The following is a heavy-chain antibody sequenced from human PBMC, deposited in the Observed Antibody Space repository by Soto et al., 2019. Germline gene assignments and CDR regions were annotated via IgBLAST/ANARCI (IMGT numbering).Heavy chain of an antibody. D-gene: IGHD5-12*01. Sequence: EVQLVESGGGLVKPGGSLRLSCAASGFTFSNAWMNWVRQAPGKGLEWVGRIKSKTDGGTTDYAAPVKGRFTISRDDSKNTLYLQMNSLKTEDTAVYYCTTELEMATILGWFPISRFDYWGQGTLVTVSS. J-gene: IGHJ4*02. CDR1: GFTFSNAW. CDR3: TTELEMATILGWFPISRFDY. V-gene: IGHV3-15*07. CDR2: IKSKTDGGTT.